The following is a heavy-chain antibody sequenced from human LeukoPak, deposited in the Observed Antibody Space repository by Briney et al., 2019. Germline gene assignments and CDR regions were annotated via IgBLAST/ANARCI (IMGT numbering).Heavy chain of an antibody. J-gene: IGHJ3*02. Sequence: GGSLRLSCAASGFTLNNYDMHWVRQGSGKGLEWVSAIGTPGDTYYTDSVRGRFTISRENDKNSLYLQLSSLRAGDTAVYYCVRYGSSQDAFDIWGQGTMVTVSS. CDR2: IGTPGDT. CDR3: VRYGSSQDAFDI. V-gene: IGHV3-13*01. D-gene: IGHD3-10*01. CDR1: GFTLNNYD.